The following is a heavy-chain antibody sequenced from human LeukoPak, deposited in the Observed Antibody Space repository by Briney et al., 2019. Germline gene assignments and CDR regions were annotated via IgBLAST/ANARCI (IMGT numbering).Heavy chain of an antibody. CDR3: AKEYSVRNQFDY. CDR2: ISAGGGNT. V-gene: IGHV3-23*01. Sequence: GGSLRLSCAASGFTFSTYSMNWVRQAPGKGLEWVSAISAGGGNTYYADSVKGRFTISRDNSKNTLFLEMNSLRAEDTAVYYCAKEYSVRNQFDYWGQGTLVAVSS. J-gene: IGHJ4*02. CDR1: GFTFSTYS. D-gene: IGHD1-14*01.